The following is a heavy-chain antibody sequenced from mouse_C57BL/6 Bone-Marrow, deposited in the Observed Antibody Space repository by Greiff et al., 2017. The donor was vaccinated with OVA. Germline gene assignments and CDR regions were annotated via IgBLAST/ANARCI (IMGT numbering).Heavy chain of an antibody. D-gene: IGHD2-5*01. CDR3: TRGYSNYYAMDY. J-gene: IGHJ4*01. Sequence: VQLQESGAELVRPGASVTLSCKASGYTFTDYEMHWVKQTPVHGLEWIGAIDPETGGTAYNQKFKGKAMLTADKSSSTAYMELRSLTSDDSAVYYCTRGYSNYYAMDYWGQGTSVTVSS. CDR1: GYTFTDYE. CDR2: IDPETGGT. V-gene: IGHV1-15*01.